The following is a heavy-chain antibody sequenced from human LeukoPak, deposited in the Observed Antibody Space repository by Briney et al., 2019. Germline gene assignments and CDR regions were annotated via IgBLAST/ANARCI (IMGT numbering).Heavy chain of an antibody. CDR3: ARGPVRLARPYDY. CDR2: INHTGST. Sequence: SETLSLTCTVQGGSLSGAYWTWIRQPPGKGLEWIGEINHTGSTNYNPSSKSRVTMSADTPKNQFSLNLTSVTAADTALYYCARGPVRLARPYDYWGQGTLVTVSS. V-gene: IGHV4-34*01. D-gene: IGHD3-9*01. CDR1: GGSLSGAY. J-gene: IGHJ4*02.